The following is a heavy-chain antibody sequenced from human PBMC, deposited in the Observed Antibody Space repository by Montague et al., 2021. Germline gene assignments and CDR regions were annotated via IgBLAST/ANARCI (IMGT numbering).Heavy chain of an antibody. D-gene: IGHD6-19*01. J-gene: IGHJ4*02. CDR3: ARGQWLVSYYLDS. CDR1: GGSVSTGNYY. CDR2: IYYTGSS. V-gene: IGHV4-61*01. Sequence: SDTVSLTCNVSGGSVSTGNYYWTWIREPQGKELEWYGYIYYTGSSKYNPSLESRVTISISTSKKQFTLKLSSVTAADTAVYYCARGQWLVSYYLDSWGQGTLVTVSS.